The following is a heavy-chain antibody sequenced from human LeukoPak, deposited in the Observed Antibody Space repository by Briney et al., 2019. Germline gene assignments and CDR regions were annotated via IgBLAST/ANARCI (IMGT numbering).Heavy chain of an antibody. Sequence: GASVKVSCKASGYTFTGYYMHWVRQAPGQGLEWLGWINPNSGGTNYAQKFQGWVTMTRDTSISTAYMELSRLRSDDTAVYYCARTNFQRQLEFDYWGQGTLVTVSS. CDR1: GYTFTGYY. J-gene: IGHJ4*02. D-gene: IGHD6-13*01. V-gene: IGHV1-2*04. CDR2: INPNSGGT. CDR3: ARTNFQRQLEFDY.